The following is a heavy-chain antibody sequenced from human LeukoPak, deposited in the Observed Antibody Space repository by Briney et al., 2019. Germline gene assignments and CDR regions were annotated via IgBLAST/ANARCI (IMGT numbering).Heavy chain of an antibody. CDR1: GYTFTGYY. V-gene: IGHV1-2*02. CDR3: ARGNPLSFMVRGVILWFDP. D-gene: IGHD3-10*01. J-gene: IGHJ5*02. CDR2: INPNSGGT. Sequence: GASVKVSCKASGYTFTGYYMHWVRQAPGQGLEWMGWINPNSGGTNYAQKFQGRVTMTRDTSISTAYMELSRLRPDDTAVYYCARGNPLSFMVRGVILWFDPWGQGTLVTVSS.